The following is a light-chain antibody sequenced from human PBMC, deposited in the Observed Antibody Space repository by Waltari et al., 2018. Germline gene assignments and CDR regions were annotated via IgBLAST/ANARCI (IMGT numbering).Light chain of an antibody. Sequence: QSVLTQPPSVSGAPGPRVTIACTGSSSNIGAGYDVHWYQQLPGTAPKLLIYGNNNRPSGVPDRFSGSKSGTSASLAITGLQPEDEAQYYCQSYDSRLSVVVFGGGTKLTVL. CDR2: GNN. V-gene: IGLV1-40*01. J-gene: IGLJ2*01. CDR3: QSYDSRLSVVV. CDR1: SSNIGAGYD.